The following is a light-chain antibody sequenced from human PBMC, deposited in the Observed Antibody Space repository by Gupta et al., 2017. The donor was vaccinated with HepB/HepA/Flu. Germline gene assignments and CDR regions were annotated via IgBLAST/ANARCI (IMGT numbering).Light chain of an antibody. Sequence: QTVVSLEPSLTVSTGGTVPLTCASNSGTVTSAYYPYWFQQKPGQAPRTLIYNTDNKYSWTPARFSGSLLGGKAALTLSGVQPEDEADYYWLIDYNGAHLFGGGTKLTVL. CDR2: NTD. CDR1: SGTVTSAYY. V-gene: IGLV7-43*01. J-gene: IGLJ2*01. CDR3: LIDYNGAHL.